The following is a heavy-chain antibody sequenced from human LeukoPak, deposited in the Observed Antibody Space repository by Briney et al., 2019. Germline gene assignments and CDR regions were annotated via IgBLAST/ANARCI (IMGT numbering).Heavy chain of an antibody. Sequence: ASVKVSYKVSGYTLTELSMHWVRQAPGKGLEWMGGFDPEDGETIYAQKFQGRVTMTEDTSTDTAYMELSSLRSEDRAVYYCARGILWFGDDVWGKGTTVTISS. CDR3: ARGILWFGDDV. J-gene: IGHJ6*04. CDR1: GYTLTELS. V-gene: IGHV1-24*01. CDR2: FDPEDGET. D-gene: IGHD3-10*01.